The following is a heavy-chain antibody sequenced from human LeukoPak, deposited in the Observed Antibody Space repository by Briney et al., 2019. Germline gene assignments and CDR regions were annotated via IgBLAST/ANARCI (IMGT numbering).Heavy chain of an antibody. Sequence: GGSLRLSCAASGFTFSSYSMNWVRQAPGKGLEWGSYISSSSSTIYYADSVKGRFTISRDNAKNSLYLQMNSLRDEDTAVYYCAREIVVVPAAAITGWFDPWGQGTLVTVSS. J-gene: IGHJ5*02. CDR2: ISSSSSTI. D-gene: IGHD2-2*01. CDR1: GFTFSSYS. V-gene: IGHV3-48*02. CDR3: AREIVVVPAAAITGWFDP.